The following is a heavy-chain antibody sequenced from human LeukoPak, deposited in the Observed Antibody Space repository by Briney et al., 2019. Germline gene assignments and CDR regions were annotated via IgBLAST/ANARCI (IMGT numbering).Heavy chain of an antibody. CDR1: GYTFSGYN. J-gene: IGHJ4*02. D-gene: IGHD1-1*01. CDR2: INPNNGAT. V-gene: IGHV1-2*02. Sequence: ASVKVSCKASGYTFSGYNIHWVRQAPGQGLEWMGWINPNNGATNYAQKFQGGVTMTRDTSITTFYMEVSSLASDDTAVFYCARYNWNDVVSALDSWGQGTLVTVSS. CDR3: ARYNWNDVVSALDS.